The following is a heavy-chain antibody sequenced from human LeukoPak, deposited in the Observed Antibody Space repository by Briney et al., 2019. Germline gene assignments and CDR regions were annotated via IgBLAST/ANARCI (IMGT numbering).Heavy chain of an antibody. CDR3: ARVRDWDIVVVPAAHPYYYYGMDV. J-gene: IGHJ6*04. Sequence: ASVKVSCKASGYTSTSYGISWVRQAPGQGLEWMGWISAYNGNTNYAQKLQGRVTMTTDTSTSTAYMELRSLRSDDTAVYYCARVRDWDIVVVPAAHPYYYYGMDVWGKGTTVTVSS. V-gene: IGHV1-18*04. D-gene: IGHD2-2*01. CDR1: GYTSTSYG. CDR2: ISAYNGNT.